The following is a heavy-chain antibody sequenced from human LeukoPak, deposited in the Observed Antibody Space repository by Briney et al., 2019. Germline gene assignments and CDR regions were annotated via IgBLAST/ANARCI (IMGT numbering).Heavy chain of an antibody. D-gene: IGHD6-6*01. CDR1: GFTVSSSY. V-gene: IGHV3-30*02. CDR2: IRYDGSDK. J-gene: IGHJ4*02. CDR3: APEYSSSLAIDY. Sequence: PGGSLRLSCAASGFTVSSSYMNWVRQAPGKGLEWVAFIRYDGSDKYYADSVRGRFTISRDNSKNTLYLQLSSLRVEDTAVYYCAPEYSSSLAIDYWGQGTLVTVSS.